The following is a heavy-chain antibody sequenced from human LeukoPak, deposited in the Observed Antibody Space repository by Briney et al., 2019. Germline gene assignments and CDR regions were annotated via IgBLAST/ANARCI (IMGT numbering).Heavy chain of an antibody. J-gene: IGHJ4*02. CDR3: AKEVYGSGPYYLDY. Sequence: PGGSLRLSCAASGFTFSSYAMSWVRQAPGKGLQWVSAISRGGDSLYYADSVKGRFTISRDNSRNTLYLQMNSLRAEDTAIYYCAKEVYGSGPYYLDYCGQGTLVTVSS. D-gene: IGHD3-10*01. V-gene: IGHV3-23*01. CDR1: GFTFSSYA. CDR2: ISRGGDSL.